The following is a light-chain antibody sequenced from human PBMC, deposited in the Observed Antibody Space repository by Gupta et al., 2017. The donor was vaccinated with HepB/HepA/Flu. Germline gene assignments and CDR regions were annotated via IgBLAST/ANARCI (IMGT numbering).Light chain of an antibody. V-gene: IGKV1-5*03. J-gene: IGKJ1*01. CDR1: QSISDW. CDR3: QQYRSYSPT. Sequence: DIQMTQSPSTLSASVGDRVTITCRASQSISDWLAWYQQKPGQAPKLLIYEASILESGDTPRFSGSGSGTEFTLTINNLQPDDFATYYCQQYRSYSPTFGQGTKVEIK. CDR2: EAS.